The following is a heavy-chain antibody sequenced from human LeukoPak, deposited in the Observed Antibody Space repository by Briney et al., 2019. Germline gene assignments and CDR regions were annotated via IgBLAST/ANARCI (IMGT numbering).Heavy chain of an antibody. D-gene: IGHD4-11*01. J-gene: IGHJ6*02. CDR3: ARVSRDFYSNYYYYYGMDV. V-gene: IGHV3-23*01. CDR1: GFTFSSYA. Sequence: GGSLRLSCAASGFTFSSYAMSWVRQAPGKGLEWVSAISGSGGSTYYADSVKGRFTISRDNSKNTLYLQMDSLRAEDTAVYYCARVSRDFYSNYYYYYGMDVWGQGPRSPSP. CDR2: ISGSGGST.